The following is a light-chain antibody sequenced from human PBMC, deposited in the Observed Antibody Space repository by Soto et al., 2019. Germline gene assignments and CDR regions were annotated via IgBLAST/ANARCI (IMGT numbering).Light chain of an antibody. CDR3: QQRSNWPPT. CDR1: QRVYSN. V-gene: IGKV3-11*01. CDR2: DAS. J-gene: IGKJ5*01. Sequence: EILMTQSPDTLSVSPGESATLSCRASQRVYSNLAWYQQRPGQAPRLLIYDASNRATGIPARFSGSGSGTGFTLTISSLEPEDFAVYYCQQRSNWPPTFGQGTRLEI.